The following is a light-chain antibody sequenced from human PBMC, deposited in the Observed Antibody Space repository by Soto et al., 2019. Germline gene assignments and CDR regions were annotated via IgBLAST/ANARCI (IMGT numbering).Light chain of an antibody. CDR2: ENN. Sequence: QSVLTQPPSVSAAPGQKVTISRSGSSSNIGNNYVSWYQQLPGTAPKLLIYENNKRPSGIPDRFSGSKSGTSATLGITGLQTGDEADYYCGTWDSSRGVFGGGTKLTVL. CDR1: SSNIGNNY. V-gene: IGLV1-51*02. CDR3: GTWDSSRGV. J-gene: IGLJ3*02.